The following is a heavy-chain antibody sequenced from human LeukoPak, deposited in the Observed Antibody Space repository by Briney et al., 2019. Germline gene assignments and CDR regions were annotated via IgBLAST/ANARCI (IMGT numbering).Heavy chain of an antibody. V-gene: IGHV4-31*03. J-gene: IGHJ4*02. Sequence: PSETLSLTCSFSGGSIRGGGYYWSWIRQHPGKGLEWIGYIYYSGSTYYNPSLKSRVTISVDTSKNQFSLKLSSVTAADTAVYYCARGYGDFDYWGQGTLVTVSS. D-gene: IGHD5-12*01. CDR3: ARGYGDFDY. CDR2: IYYSGST. CDR1: GGSIRGGGYY.